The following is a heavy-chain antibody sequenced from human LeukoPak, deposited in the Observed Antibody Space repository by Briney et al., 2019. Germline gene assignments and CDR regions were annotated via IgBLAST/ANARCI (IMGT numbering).Heavy chain of an antibody. D-gene: IGHD1-1*01. CDR1: GGSASSGNYY. V-gene: IGHV4-61*01. CDR2: IHYSGST. J-gene: IGHJ5*02. Sequence: SETLSLTCTVSGGSASSGNYYWSWIRQPPGSGLEWIGYIHYSGSTNFNPSLKSRVTISVDTSKNQFSLKLSSVTAADTAVYYCARIETVGNWFDPWGQGTLVTVSS. CDR3: ARIETVGNWFDP.